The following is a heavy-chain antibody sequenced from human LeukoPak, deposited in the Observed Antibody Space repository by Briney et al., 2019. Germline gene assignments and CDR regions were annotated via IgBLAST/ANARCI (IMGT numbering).Heavy chain of an antibody. J-gene: IGHJ4*02. CDR2: IYYSGST. CDR1: GGSISSYY. V-gene: IGHV4-59*01. CDR3: ARSGRAAAGTRFDY. D-gene: IGHD6-13*01. Sequence: SETLSLTCTVSGGSISSYYWSWIRQPPGKGLEWIGYIYYSGSTNYNPSLKSRVTISVDTSKNQFSLKLSSATAADTAVYYCARSGRAAAGTRFDYWGQGTLVTVSS.